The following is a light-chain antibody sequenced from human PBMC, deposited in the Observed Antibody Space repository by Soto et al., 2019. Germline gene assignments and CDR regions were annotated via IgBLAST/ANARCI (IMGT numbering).Light chain of an antibody. CDR3: QEYGTSFTWT. J-gene: IGKJ1*01. V-gene: IGKV1-5*03. CDR1: QTISFW. CDR2: RAS. Sequence: DIHLTQSPSTLSASVGDRVTITCRASQTISFWLAWYQQKPGKAPKVLIHRASTLESGVPSRFSGSGSGTEFTLTITSLQPEDFATYFCQEYGTSFTWTFGQGTKVEIK.